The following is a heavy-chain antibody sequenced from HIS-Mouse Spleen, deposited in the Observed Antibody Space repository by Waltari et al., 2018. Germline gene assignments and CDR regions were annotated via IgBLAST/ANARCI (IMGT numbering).Heavy chain of an antibody. CDR1: GGSISSYY. CDR3: ARDFHDFWSGYYGVDKKHDAFDI. J-gene: IGHJ3*02. V-gene: IGHV4-4*07. CDR2: IYTSGST. Sequence: QVQLQESGPGLVKPSETLSLTCTVSGGSISSYYWSWIRQPAGKGLEWIGRIYTSGSTNYNPAPKSRVTMSVDTSKNQFSLKLSSVTAADTAVYYCARDFHDFWSGYYGVDKKHDAFDIWGQGTMVTVSS. D-gene: IGHD3-3*01.